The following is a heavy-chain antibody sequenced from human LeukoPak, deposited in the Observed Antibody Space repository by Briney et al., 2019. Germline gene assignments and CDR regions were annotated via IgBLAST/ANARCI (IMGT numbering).Heavy chain of an antibody. CDR1: GGSISSGGYS. CDR3: ARSMVRGVIKQD. J-gene: IGHJ4*02. CDR2: IYHSGST. Sequence: SQTLSLTCAVSGGSISSGGYSWSWIRQPPGKGLEWIGYIYHSGSTYYNPSLKSRVTISVDTSKNQFSLKLSSVTAADTAVYYCARSMVRGVIKQDWGQGILVTVSS. V-gene: IGHV4-30-2*01. D-gene: IGHD3-10*01.